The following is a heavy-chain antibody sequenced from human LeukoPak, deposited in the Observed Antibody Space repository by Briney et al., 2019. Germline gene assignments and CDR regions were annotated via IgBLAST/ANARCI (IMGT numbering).Heavy chain of an antibody. CDR3: ARGMHYITIFGVVIDYYYMDV. V-gene: IGHV1-46*01. Sequence: ASVKVSCKASGYTFTSYYMHWVRQAPGQGLEWMGIINPSGGSTSYAQKFQGRVTMTRDTSTSTVYMELSSLRSEDTAVYYCARGMHYITIFGVVIDYYYMDVWGKGTTVTVSS. J-gene: IGHJ6*03. D-gene: IGHD3-3*01. CDR1: GYTFTSYY. CDR2: INPSGGST.